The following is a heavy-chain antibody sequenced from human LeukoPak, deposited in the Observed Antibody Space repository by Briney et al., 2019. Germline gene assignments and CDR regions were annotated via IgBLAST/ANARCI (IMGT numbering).Heavy chain of an antibody. CDR3: ARDYDSSGYYLSHFDY. V-gene: IGHV1-2*02. J-gene: IGHJ4*02. D-gene: IGHD3-22*01. CDR2: INPNSGGT. Sequence: ASVKVSCKASGYAFTGYYMHWVRQAPGQGLEWMGWINPNSGGTNYAQKFQGRVTMTRDTSISTAYMELSRLRSDDTAVYYCARDYDSSGYYLSHFDYWGQGTLVTVSS. CDR1: GYAFTGYY.